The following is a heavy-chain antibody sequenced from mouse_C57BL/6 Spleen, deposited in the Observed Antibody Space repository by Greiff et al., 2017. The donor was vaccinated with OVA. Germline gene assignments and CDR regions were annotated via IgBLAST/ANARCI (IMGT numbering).Heavy chain of an antibody. D-gene: IGHD2-14*01. CDR2: IDPEDGET. CDR1: GFNIKDYY. J-gene: IGHJ1*03. V-gene: IGHV14-2*01. Sequence: EVQLQESGAELVKPGASVKLSCTASGFNIKDYYMHWVKQRTEQGLEWIGRIDPEDGETKYAPTFQGKATITADTSSNTAYLQLSSLTSEDTAVYYCARGGTIGWYFDVWGTGTTVTVSS. CDR3: ARGGTIGWYFDV.